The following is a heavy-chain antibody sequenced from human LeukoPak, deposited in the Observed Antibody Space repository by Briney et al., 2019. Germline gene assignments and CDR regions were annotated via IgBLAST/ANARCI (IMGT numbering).Heavy chain of an antibody. D-gene: IGHD4-23*01. V-gene: IGHV4-59*01. J-gene: IGHJ3*02. Sequence: PETLSLTCTVSGGSISSYYWSWIRQPPGKGLEWIGYIYNSGSTNYNHSLKSRVTISEDRSNNQFSLKLSSATAADTAVYYCARALRLWGGNSGIAFDIWGQGTMVTVSS. CDR2: IYNSGST. CDR3: ARALRLWGGNSGIAFDI. CDR1: GGSISSYY.